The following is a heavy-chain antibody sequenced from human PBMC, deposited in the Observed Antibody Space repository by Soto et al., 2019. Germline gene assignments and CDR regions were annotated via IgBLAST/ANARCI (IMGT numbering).Heavy chain of an antibody. CDR2: IYHSGSA. Sequence: QVQLQESGPGLVKPSGTLSLTCAVSGDSINSTNWWSWVRQPPGKGLEWIGEIYHSGSANYNPSLKSRVTISVDKSKNQFSLKLSSVTAADTAVYYCARVGYCSGGSCYRCDPWGQGTLVTVSS. CDR3: ARVGYCSGGSCYRCDP. V-gene: IGHV4-4*02. CDR1: GDSINSTNW. J-gene: IGHJ5*02. D-gene: IGHD2-15*01.